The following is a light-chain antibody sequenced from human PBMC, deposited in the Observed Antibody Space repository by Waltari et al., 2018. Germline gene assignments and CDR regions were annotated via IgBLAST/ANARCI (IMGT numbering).Light chain of an antibody. J-gene: IGKJ2*01. CDR2: EAS. CDR3: QQRSNWPYT. CDR1: QTVRSY. Sequence: EIVLTQSPATLSLSPGERATLSCRASQTVRSYLAWYQQRPGQTPRLLIFEASSRATGISAKFSGSGSGTDFTLTVSNLEPEDFAVYYCQQRSNWPYTFGQGTRVEIK. V-gene: IGKV3-11*01.